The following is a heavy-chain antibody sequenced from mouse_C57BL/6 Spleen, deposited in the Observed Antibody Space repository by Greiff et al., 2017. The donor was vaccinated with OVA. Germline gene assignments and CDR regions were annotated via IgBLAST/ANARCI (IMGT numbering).Heavy chain of an antibody. Sequence: EVMLVESGGGLVKPGGSLKLSCAASGFTFSSYAMSWVRQTPEKRLEWVATISDGGSYTYYPDNVKGRFTISRDNAKNNLYLQMSHLKSEDTAMYYCARVYGNTYAMDYWGQGTSVTVSS. V-gene: IGHV5-4*03. J-gene: IGHJ4*01. CDR2: ISDGGSYT. CDR3: ARVYGNTYAMDY. CDR1: GFTFSSYA. D-gene: IGHD2-1*01.